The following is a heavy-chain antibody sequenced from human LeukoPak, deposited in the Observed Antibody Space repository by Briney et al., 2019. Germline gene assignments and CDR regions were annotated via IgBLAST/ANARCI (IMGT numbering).Heavy chain of an antibody. CDR1: GGSISSSSYY. CDR2: IFYNGNT. V-gene: IGHV4-39*07. CDR3: ARDESGQLV. Sequence: SETLSLTCTVSGGSISSSSYYWGWIRQPPGKGLEWIGTIFYNGNTYYNPSLKSRVTISVDTSKNQFSLKLSSVTAADTAVYYCARDESGQLVWGQGTLVTVSS. J-gene: IGHJ4*02. D-gene: IGHD6-13*01.